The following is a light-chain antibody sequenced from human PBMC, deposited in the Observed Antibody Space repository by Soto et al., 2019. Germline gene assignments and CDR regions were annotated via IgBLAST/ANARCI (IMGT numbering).Light chain of an antibody. Sequence: QPVLTQPPSASGTPGQRVTISCSGSSSNIGSHYVYWYQQLPGTAPKLLIYKNNQRPSGVPDRFSGSKSGTSASLAISGLRSEDEADYYCAAWDDRLSGHVVFGGGTKVTVL. J-gene: IGLJ2*01. CDR2: KNN. V-gene: IGLV1-47*01. CDR1: SSNIGSHY. CDR3: AAWDDRLSGHVV.